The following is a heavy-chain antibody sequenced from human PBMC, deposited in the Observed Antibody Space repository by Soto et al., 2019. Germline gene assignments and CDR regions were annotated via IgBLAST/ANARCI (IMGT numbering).Heavy chain of an antibody. CDR2: IYYSGST. CDR3: AKDGGNSGFDY. CDR1: CGSISSSSYY. V-gene: IGHV4-39*01. Sequence: SETLSLTCTVSCGSISSSSYYWGWIRQPPGKGLEWIGSIYYSGSTYYNPSLKSRVTISVDTSKNQFSLKLSSVTAADTAVYYCAKDGGNSGFDYRGKGTLVTVSS. J-gene: IGHJ4*02. D-gene: IGHD2-21*02.